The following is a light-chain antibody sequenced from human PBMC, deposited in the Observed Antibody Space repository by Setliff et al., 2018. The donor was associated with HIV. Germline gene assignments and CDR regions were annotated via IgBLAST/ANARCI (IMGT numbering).Light chain of an antibody. CDR2: DTS. CDR3: QAYGRSPRWT. CDR1: QNFSSNY. Sequence: EIVLTQSPGTLSLSPGERATLSCRASQNFSSNYLAWYQHKAGLAPRLLMYDTSSRATGIPDRFSGSGSGTDFTLTISRLEPEDFAVYYCQAYGRSPRWTFGQGTKV. J-gene: IGKJ1*01. V-gene: IGKV3D-20*01.